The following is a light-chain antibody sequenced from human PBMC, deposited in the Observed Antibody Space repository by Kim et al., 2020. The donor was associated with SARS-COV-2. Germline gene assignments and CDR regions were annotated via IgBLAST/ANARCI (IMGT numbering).Light chain of an antibody. CDR2: SND. J-gene: IGLJ3*02. Sequence: QSVLTQPPSASGTPGQRVTISCSGSRSNIGSNVVNWYQQLPGTAPKLLIYSNDYRPSRVPARFSGSKSGTSASLAISGLQSEDEADYYCVAWDDSLNGSVFGGGTKVTVL. V-gene: IGLV1-44*01. CDR1: RSNIGSNV. CDR3: VAWDDSLNGSV.